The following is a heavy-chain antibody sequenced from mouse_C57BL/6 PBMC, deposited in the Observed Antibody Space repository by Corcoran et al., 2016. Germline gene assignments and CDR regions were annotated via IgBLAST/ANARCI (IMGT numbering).Heavy chain of an antibody. Sequence: QVQLQQSAAELVKPGASVKISCKASGYAFSSYWMNWVKQRPGKGLEWIGQIYPGDGDTNYNGKFKGKATLTVDKSSSTAYMQLSSLTSEDSAVYFCARHYDYDVGYFDVWGTGTTVTVSS. CDR3: ARHYDYDVGYFDV. J-gene: IGHJ1*03. V-gene: IGHV1-80*01. CDR1: GYAFSSYW. CDR2: IYPGDGDT. D-gene: IGHD2-4*01.